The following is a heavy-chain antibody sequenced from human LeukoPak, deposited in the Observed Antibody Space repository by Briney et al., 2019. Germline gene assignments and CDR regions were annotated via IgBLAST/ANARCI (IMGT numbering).Heavy chain of an antibody. J-gene: IGHJ4*02. CDR2: ITYSGDST. D-gene: IGHD2-15*01. CDR3: AKSSDCGGGSCYKFDY. V-gene: IGHV3-23*01. CDR1: GFTFSSCA. Sequence: GGSLRLSCAASGFTFSSCAMNWVRQAPGKGLEWVSTITYSGDSTYYADSVKGRFTISRDNSKNTLYLQMNSLRVEDSALYYCAKSSDCGGGSCYKFDYWGQGVLVTVSS.